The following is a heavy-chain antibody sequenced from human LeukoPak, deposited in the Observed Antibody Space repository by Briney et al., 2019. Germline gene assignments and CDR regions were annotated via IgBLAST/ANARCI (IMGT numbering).Heavy chain of an antibody. CDR2: IYYSGST. CDR1: GGSVSSYY. D-gene: IGHD2-15*01. CDR3: ARRCSGGSCYYYFDY. Sequence: PSETLSLTCTVSGGSVSSYYWSWIRQPPGKGLEWIGYIYYSGSTNYNPSLKSRVTISVDTSKNQFSLKLSSVTAADTAVYYCARRCSGGSCYYYFDYWGQGTLVTVSS. J-gene: IGHJ4*02. V-gene: IGHV4-59*02.